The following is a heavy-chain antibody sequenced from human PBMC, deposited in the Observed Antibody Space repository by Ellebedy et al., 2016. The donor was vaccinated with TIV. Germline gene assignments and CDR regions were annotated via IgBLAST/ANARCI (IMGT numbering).Heavy chain of an antibody. V-gene: IGHV3-30*02. J-gene: IGHJ4*02. CDR1: GFSASG. CDR2: IRSDGSTK. CDR3: VRDPKGASGFY. D-gene: IGHD3-10*01. Sequence: GESLKISCAASGFSASGMHWVRQAPGKGLEWVAFIRSDGSTKYYADSVKGRFTISRDNPKSTVYLQMNSLRVDDTAVYYCVRDPKGASGFYWGQGTLVTVPS.